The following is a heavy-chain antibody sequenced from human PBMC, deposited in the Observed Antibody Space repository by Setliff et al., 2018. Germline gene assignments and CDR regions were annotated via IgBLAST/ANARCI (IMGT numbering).Heavy chain of an antibody. CDR2: INHSGST. D-gene: IGHD2-2*01. CDR3: ARVVPAAMYFDY. J-gene: IGHJ4*02. CDR1: GGSFSGYY. V-gene: IGHV4-34*01. Sequence: SETLSLTCAVYGGSFSGYYWSWIRQPPGKGLEWIGEINHSGSTNYNPSLKSRVTISVDTSKNQFSPKLSSVTAADTAVYYCARVVPAAMYFDYWGQGTLVTVSS.